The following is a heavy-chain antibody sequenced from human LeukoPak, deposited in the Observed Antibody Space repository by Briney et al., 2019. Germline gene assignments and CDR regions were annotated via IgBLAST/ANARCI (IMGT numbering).Heavy chain of an antibody. V-gene: IGHV4-31*03. CDR2: IFYSGST. CDR3: ARFDGSGYYYFDY. Sequence: PSETLSLTCTVSGGSISSSRYYWNWIRQHPGKGLEWIGFIFYSGSTYYNPSLKSRLTISVDTSKNQFSLKLSSVTAADTAVYNCARFDGSGYYYFDYWGQGTLVTVSS. CDR1: GGSISSSRYY. J-gene: IGHJ4*02. D-gene: IGHD3-22*01.